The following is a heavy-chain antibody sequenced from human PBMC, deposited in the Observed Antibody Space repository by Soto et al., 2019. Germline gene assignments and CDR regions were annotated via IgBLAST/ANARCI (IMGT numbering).Heavy chain of an antibody. J-gene: IGHJ4*02. CDR2: VSIWGST. CDR3: AKRRCAGGHFDY. V-gene: IGHV3-23*01. D-gene: IGHD2-8*02. CDR1: GFTFSSYA. Sequence: DVQLLESGGGLVQPEGSLRLSCAASGFTFSSYAMGWVRQGPGKGLEWVAVVSIWGSTHYADSVRGRFTISRENSKNTMSLQMNSLTAEDTAVYFCAKRRCAGGHFDYWGQGSLVTVSS.